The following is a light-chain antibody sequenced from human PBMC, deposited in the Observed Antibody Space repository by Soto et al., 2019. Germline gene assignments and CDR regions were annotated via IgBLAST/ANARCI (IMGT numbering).Light chain of an antibody. Sequence: DIQMTQSPSSLSASVGDRVTITCRASQSISTYLNWYQQKPGKAPKLLIYAASSFQTGVPSRFSGSGSGTDFTLTISRLQPEDFATYYCQQSYSTPRTFGQGTKLEIK. CDR3: QQSYSTPRT. CDR2: AAS. CDR1: QSISTY. J-gene: IGKJ2*01. V-gene: IGKV1-39*01.